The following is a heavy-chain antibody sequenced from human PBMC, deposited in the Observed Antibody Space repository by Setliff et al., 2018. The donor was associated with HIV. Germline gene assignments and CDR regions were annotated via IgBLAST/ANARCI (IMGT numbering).Heavy chain of an antibody. V-gene: IGHV1-2*06. CDR2: INPNSGGT. J-gene: IGHJ6*02. Sequence: GASVKVSCKASGYTFTGHYMHWVRQAPGQGLEWMGRINPNSGGTNYAQKFQGRFTMTRDTSISTAYMELSRLRSDDTAVYYCARVEQQLVTFYYYYGMDVWGQGTTVTVSS. CDR1: GYTFTGHY. CDR3: ARVEQQLVTFYYYYGMDV. D-gene: IGHD6-13*01.